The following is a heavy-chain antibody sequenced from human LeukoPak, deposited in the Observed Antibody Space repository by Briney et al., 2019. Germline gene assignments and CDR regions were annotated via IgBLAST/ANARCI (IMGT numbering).Heavy chain of an antibody. V-gene: IGHV4-30-4*01. J-gene: IGHJ6*02. D-gene: IGHD3-22*01. CDR1: GGSVISSNW. CDR2: IYYSGST. CDR3: ARDSYYDSSGQDYYYYGMDV. Sequence: SETLSLTCAVSGGSVISSNWWSWIRQPPGKGLEWIGYIYYSGSTYYNPSLKSRVTISVDTSKNQFSLKLSSVTAADTAVYYCARDSYYDSSGQDYYYYGMDVWGQGTTVTVSS.